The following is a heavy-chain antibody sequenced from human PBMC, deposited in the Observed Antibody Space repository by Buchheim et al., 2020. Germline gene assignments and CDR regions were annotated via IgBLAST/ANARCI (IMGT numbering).Heavy chain of an antibody. J-gene: IGHJ4*02. V-gene: IGHV3-11*01. Sequence: QVQLVESGGGLVKPGGSLRLSCAASGFTFSDYYMSWIRQAPGKGLEWVSYISSSGSTIYYADSVKARFTIPRDNAKNSLNLQMNSLRAEDTAVYYCARDPSRYSSSWYGDYYFDYWGQGTL. CDR2: ISSSGSTI. D-gene: IGHD6-13*01. CDR3: ARDPSRYSSSWYGDYYFDY. CDR1: GFTFSDYY.